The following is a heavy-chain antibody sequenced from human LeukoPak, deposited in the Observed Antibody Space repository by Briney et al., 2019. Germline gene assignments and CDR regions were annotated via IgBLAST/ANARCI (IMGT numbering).Heavy chain of an antibody. D-gene: IGHD4-23*01. V-gene: IGHV3-33*01. Sequence: GGSLRLSCAASGFTFSSYGMHWVRQAPGKGLEWVAVIWYDGSNKYYADSVKGRFTISRDNSKNTLYLQMNSLRAEDTAVYYCARDNSDYGGNSLDYWGQGTLVTVSS. CDR3: ARDNSDYGGNSLDY. J-gene: IGHJ4*02. CDR2: IWYDGSNK. CDR1: GFTFSSYG.